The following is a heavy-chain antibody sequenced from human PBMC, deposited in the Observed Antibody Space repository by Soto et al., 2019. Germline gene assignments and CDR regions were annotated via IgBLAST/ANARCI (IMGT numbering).Heavy chain of an antibody. CDR3: ARHNRYSSTWFEGWFDP. CDR2: IHPGDSDT. D-gene: IGHD6-13*01. J-gene: IGHJ5*02. Sequence: GESLKISCKGSGDSFISYWIGWVRQIPGRGLEWMGIIHPGDSDTRYSPFFQGQVTISADKSISTAYLQWSSLKASDTAMYYCARHNRYSSTWFEGWFDPWGQGTLVTVSS. V-gene: IGHV5-51*01. CDR1: GDSFISYW.